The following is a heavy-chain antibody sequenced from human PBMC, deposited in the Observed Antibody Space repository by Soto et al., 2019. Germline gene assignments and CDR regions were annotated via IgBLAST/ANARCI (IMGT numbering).Heavy chain of an antibody. CDR2: INHSGST. J-gene: IGHJ4*02. CDR1: GGSFSGYY. Sequence: SETLSLTCAVSGGSFSGYYWSWIRQPPGKGLEWIGEINHSGSTNYNPSLKSRVTISVDTSKNQFSLKLSSVTAADTAVYYCARGKFRFNFDDWWQGTLVSVTS. CDR3: ARGKFRFNFDD. V-gene: IGHV4-34*01.